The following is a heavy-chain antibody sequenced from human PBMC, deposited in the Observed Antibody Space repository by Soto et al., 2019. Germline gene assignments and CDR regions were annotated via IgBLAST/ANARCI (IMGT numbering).Heavy chain of an antibody. Sequence: ASVKVSCKASGYTFTSYGISWVRQAPGQGLEGMGWISAYNGNTNYAQKLQGRVTMTTDTSTSTAYMELRSLRSDDTAVYYCAKDGLELDLGDSYCYYGMDVWGEGT. D-gene: IGHD1-7*01. CDR1: GYTFTSYG. CDR3: AKDGLELDLGDSYCYYGMDV. J-gene: IGHJ6*02. CDR2: ISAYNGNT. V-gene: IGHV1-18*01.